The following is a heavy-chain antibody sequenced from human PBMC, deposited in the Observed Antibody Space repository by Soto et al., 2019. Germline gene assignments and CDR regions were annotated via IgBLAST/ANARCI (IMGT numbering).Heavy chain of an antibody. D-gene: IGHD2-15*01. CDR1: GGTFSSYA. J-gene: IGHJ4*02. V-gene: IGHV1-69*13. CDR3: ACLGYCSGGSCYSAFTFDY. Sequence: GASVKVSCKASGGTFSSYAISWVRQAPGQGLEWMGGIIPIFGTANYAQKFQGRVTITADESTSTAYMELSSLRSEDTAVYYCACLGYCSGGSCYSAFTFDYWGQGTLVTVSS. CDR2: IIPIFGTA.